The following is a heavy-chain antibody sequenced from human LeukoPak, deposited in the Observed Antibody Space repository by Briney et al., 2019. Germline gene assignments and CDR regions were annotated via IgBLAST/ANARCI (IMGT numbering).Heavy chain of an antibody. J-gene: IGHJ5*02. CDR1: GGSISSYY. V-gene: IGHV4-4*07. CDR2: IYTSGST. CDR3: ASTHRYNWNDQVYNWFDP. D-gene: IGHD1-1*01. Sequence: SETLSLTCTVSGGSISSYYWSWIRQPAGKELEWIGRIYTSGSTTYNPSLKSRVTISVDTSKNQFSLKLSSVTAADTAVYYCASTHRYNWNDQVYNWFDPWGQGTLVTVSS.